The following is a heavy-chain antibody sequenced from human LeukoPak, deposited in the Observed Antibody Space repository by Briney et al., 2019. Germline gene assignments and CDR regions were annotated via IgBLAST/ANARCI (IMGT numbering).Heavy chain of an antibody. CDR1: GFTVSNNF. J-gene: IGHJ4*02. CDR2: IRYDGSNK. Sequence: PGGSLRLSCAVSGFTVSNNFMNWVRQAPGKGLEWVAFIRYDGSNKYYADSVKGGFTISRDNSKNTVYLQMNSLRGEDTAVYYXXKGXGXVVXXAAMAEXVXYWGQGTXVTX. D-gene: IGHD2-2*01. CDR3: XKGXGXVVXXAAMAEXVXY. V-gene: IGHV3-30*02.